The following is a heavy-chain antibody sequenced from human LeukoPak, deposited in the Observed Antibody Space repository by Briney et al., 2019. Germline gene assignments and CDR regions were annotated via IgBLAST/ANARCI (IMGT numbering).Heavy chain of an antibody. CDR2: IRYGGSNK. J-gene: IGHJ4*02. CDR3: AKDQKRFRYSEGDWGFDY. V-gene: IGHV3-30*02. Sequence: PGGSLRLSCTASGFTFSNYGMHWVRQAPGKGLEWVAFIRYGGSNKDYADSVKGRFTISRENPTNTMYLQMNSLRDEDTAVYFCAKDQKRFRYSEGDWGFDYWGQGTPVTVSS. CDR1: GFTFSNYG. D-gene: IGHD2-21*01.